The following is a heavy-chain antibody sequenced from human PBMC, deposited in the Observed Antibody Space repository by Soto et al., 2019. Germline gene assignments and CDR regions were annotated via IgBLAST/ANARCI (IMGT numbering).Heavy chain of an antibody. D-gene: IGHD4-4*01. J-gene: IGHJ5*02. CDR1: GGTFSTYT. V-gene: IGHV1-69*04. CDR2: IIPIIGII. Sequence: ASVKVSCKASGGTFSTYTITWERQAPGQGLESMGRIIPIIGIINYAQKFQGRVTISADKFTGTAYMELTGLRSDDTAVYYCAGDPDSHYNDSHASSYPWGQGTLVTVSS. CDR3: AGDPDSHYNDSHASSYP.